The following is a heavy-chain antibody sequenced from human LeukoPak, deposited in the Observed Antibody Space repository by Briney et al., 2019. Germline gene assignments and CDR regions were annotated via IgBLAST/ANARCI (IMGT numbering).Heavy chain of an antibody. CDR2: IFPGDSDR. J-gene: IGHJ4*02. CDR1: GYTFSNYW. CDR3: ARLSWDQYFFDY. D-gene: IGHD6-13*01. Sequence: GESLKISCRASGYTFSNYWIGWVRQMPGKGLEWMAIIFPGDSDRRYSPSFQGQVTISADRSIRTAYLRWSSLKASDTAIYYCARLSWDQYFFDYWGQGTLVTVSS. V-gene: IGHV5-51*01.